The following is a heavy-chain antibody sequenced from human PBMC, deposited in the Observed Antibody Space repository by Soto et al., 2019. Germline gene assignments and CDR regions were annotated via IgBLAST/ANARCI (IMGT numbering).Heavy chain of an antibody. CDR3: ARTRVNNINYYNALDV. D-gene: IGHD1-26*01. CDR2: IYYSGTT. CDR1: GASVSSATHY. V-gene: IGHV4-61*01. Sequence: ETLSLTVTLSGASVSSATHYWNWIRQPQGKPLEWIGYIYYSGTTNYNPSLRSRVTISSDSSNDKFSLKLICVTAADTAVYYYARTRVNNINYYNALDVWGPGTTVTVSS. J-gene: IGHJ6*02.